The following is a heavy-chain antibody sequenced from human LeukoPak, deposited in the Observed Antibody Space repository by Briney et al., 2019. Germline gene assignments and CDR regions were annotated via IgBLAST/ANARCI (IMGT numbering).Heavy chain of an antibody. Sequence: SETLSLTCTVSGGSISSYYWSWIRQPPGKGLEWIGSIYHSGSTYYNPSLKSRVTISVDTSKNQFSLKVNSVTAADTAVYYCARGSRRFDPWGQGTLVTVSS. J-gene: IGHJ5*02. D-gene: IGHD3-10*01. CDR2: IYHSGST. V-gene: IGHV4-59*12. CDR1: GGSISSYY. CDR3: ARGSRRFDP.